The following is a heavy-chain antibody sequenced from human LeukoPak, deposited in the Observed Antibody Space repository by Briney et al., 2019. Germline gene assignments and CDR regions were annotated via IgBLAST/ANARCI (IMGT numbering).Heavy chain of an antibody. J-gene: IGHJ4*02. V-gene: IGHV4-4*07. CDR2: IFSRGST. Sequence: PSETLSLTCTVSGGSISSYYWSWIRQPAGKGLEWIGRIFSRGSTNYNPSLKSRVTISIDTSKNQFSLKLSSVTPADTAVYYCARDYHSSGWTFFDYWGQGILVTVSS. CDR1: GGSISSYY. CDR3: ARDYHSSGWTFFDY. D-gene: IGHD6-19*01.